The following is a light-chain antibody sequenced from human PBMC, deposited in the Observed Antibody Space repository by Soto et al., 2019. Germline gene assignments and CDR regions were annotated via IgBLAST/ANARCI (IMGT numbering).Light chain of an antibody. CDR2: DAS. CDR1: QTFSSTY. CDR3: QEYGSSLPIT. Sequence: EVVLTQSPGTLSLSPGERATLSCRASQTFSSTYLAWYQQRPGQAPILLIYDASIRATGIPDRFSGSASGTDFTLTISRLEPEDFAVYYCQEYGSSLPITFGQGTQLEIK. V-gene: IGKV3-20*01. J-gene: IGKJ5*01.